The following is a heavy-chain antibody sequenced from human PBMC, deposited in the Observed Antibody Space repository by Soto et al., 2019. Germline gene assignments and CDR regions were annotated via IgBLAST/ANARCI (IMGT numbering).Heavy chain of an antibody. D-gene: IGHD6-13*01. CDR2: INHSGST. Sequence: PSETLSLTCAVYGGSFSGYYWSWIRRPPGKGLEWIGEINHSGSTNYNPSLKSRVTISVDTSKNQFSLKLSSVTAADTAVYYCASGYSRLNWGQGTLVTVSS. CDR1: GGSFSGYY. V-gene: IGHV4-34*01. CDR3: ASGYSRLN. J-gene: IGHJ4*02.